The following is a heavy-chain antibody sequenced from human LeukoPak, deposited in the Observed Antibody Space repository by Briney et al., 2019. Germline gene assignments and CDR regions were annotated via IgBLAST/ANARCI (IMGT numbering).Heavy chain of an antibody. CDR2: IIPILGIA. Sequence: ASVKVSCKASGGTFSSYAISWVRQAPGQGLEWMGRIIPILGIANYAQKFQGRVTITADESTSTAYMELSSLRPEDTAVYYCARSRDDILTGYIYYYYMDVWGTGTTVTVSS. CDR1: GGTFSSYA. D-gene: IGHD3-9*01. V-gene: IGHV1-69*04. CDR3: ARSRDDILTGYIYYYYMDV. J-gene: IGHJ6*03.